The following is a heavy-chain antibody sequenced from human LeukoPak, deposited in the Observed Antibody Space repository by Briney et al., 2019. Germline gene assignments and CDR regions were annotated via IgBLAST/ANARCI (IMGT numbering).Heavy chain of an antibody. Sequence: IPSETLSLTCAVYGGSFSGYYWSWIRQPPGKGLEWIGEINHSGSTNYNPSLKSRVTISVDTSKNQFSLKLSSVTAADTAVYYCARGYHRPYYYYYMDVWGKGTTVTVSS. D-gene: IGHD1-14*01. CDR2: INHSGST. CDR3: ARGYHRPYYYYYMDV. CDR1: GGSFSGYY. V-gene: IGHV4-34*01. J-gene: IGHJ6*03.